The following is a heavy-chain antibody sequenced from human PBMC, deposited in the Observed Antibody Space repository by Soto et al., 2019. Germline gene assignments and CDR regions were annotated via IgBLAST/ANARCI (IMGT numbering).Heavy chain of an antibody. CDR2: IKSKTDGGTI. Sequence: EVQLVESGGGLVKPGGSLRLSCAASGFTFSNAWMNWVRQAPGKGLEWVGRIKSKTDGGTIDYAAPVKGRFTSSRDDSKDTLYLQMNSMKTEDTAVYYCTTGLLWRSSSSPGYWVQGTLVTVSS. CDR1: GFTFSNAW. D-gene: IGHD6-6*01. CDR3: TTGLLWRSSSSPGY. J-gene: IGHJ4*02. V-gene: IGHV3-15*07.